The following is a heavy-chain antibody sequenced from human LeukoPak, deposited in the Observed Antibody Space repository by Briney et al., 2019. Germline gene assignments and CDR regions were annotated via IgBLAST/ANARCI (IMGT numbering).Heavy chain of an antibody. CDR2: INHSGST. Sequence: PSETLSLTCAVYGGSFSGYYWSWIRQPPGKGLEWIGEINHSGSTNYNPSLKSRVTISVDTSKNQFSLKLSSVTAADTAVYYCARALGGYGDPRGYYYYYYMDVWGKGTTVTVSS. J-gene: IGHJ6*03. V-gene: IGHV4-34*01. CDR1: GGSFSGYY. D-gene: IGHD4-17*01. CDR3: ARALGGYGDPRGYYYYYYMDV.